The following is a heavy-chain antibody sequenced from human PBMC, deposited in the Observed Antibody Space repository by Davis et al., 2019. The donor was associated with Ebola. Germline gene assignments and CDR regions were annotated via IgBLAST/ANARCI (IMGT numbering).Heavy chain of an antibody. D-gene: IGHD1-1*01. V-gene: IGHV3-30*04. J-gene: IGHJ3*01. CDR2: ISYDGSNRHSA. CDR3: ARDRSWNDALDL. CDR1: GFTFSSYA. Sequence: GESLKISCAASGFTFSSYAMHWVRQAPGKGLEWVSVISYDGSNRHSADYADSVKGRFTISRDNSKNTLYLQMNSLTTDGTAVYYWARDRSWNDALDLWGQGTMVTVSS.